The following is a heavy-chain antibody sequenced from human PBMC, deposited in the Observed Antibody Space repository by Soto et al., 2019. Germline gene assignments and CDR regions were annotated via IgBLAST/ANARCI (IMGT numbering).Heavy chain of an antibody. CDR2: IYYSGST. D-gene: IGHD6-13*01. V-gene: IGHV4-59*12. CDR3: ARGGGSSWYSRINYFDY. CDR1: GGSISSYY. Sequence: PSETLSLTCTVSGGSISSYYWSWIRQPPGKGLEWIGYIYYSGSTNYNPSLKSRVTMSVDTSKNQFSLKLSSVTAADTAVYYCARGGGSSWYSRINYFDYWGQGTLVTVSS. J-gene: IGHJ4*02.